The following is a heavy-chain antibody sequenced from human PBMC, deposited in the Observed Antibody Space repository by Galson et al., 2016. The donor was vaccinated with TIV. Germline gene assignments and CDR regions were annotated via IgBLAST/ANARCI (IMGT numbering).Heavy chain of an antibody. CDR3: ARTDTLKNYCESSGYYPF. V-gene: IGHV1-69*13. Sequence: SVKVSCKASRNTFISYGTTWVRQAPGQGLEWLGGITSMFGRTTYAQKFQGRLTITADESTNTVYMDLSSLTSDDTAVYYCARTDTLKNYCESSGYYPFWGQGTLVIVSS. D-gene: IGHD3-22*01. J-gene: IGHJ4*02. CDR2: ITSMFGRT. CDR1: RNTFISYG.